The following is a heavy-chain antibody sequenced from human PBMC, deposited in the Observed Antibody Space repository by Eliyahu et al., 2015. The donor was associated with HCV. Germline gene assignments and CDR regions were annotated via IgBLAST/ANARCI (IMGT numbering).Heavy chain of an antibody. V-gene: IGHV3-48*01. J-gene: IGHJ3*02. CDR1: GFTFXSYS. CDR2: ISSSSSTI. Sequence: EVQLVESGGGLVQPGGSLRLSCAASGFTFXSYSXNWVRQAPGKGLEWVSYISSSSSTIYYADSVKGRFTISRDNAKNSLYLQMNSLRAEDTAVYYCAREGSKRLSGAFDIWGQGTMVTVSS. CDR3: AREGSKRLSGAFDI. D-gene: IGHD3-16*02.